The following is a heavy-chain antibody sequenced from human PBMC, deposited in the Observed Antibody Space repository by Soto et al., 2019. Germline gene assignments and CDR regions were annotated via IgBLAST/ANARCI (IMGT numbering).Heavy chain of an antibody. V-gene: IGHV4-31*03. CDR2: IYYSGST. Sequence: QVQLQESGPGLVKPSQTLSLTCTVSGGSISSGGYYWSWIRQHPGKGLEWIGYIYYSGSTYYNPSLKSRVTISVDTSKNQFSLKPSSVTAAETAVYYCARVTRGYSGSEQIPTHFDYWGQGTLVTVSS. D-gene: IGHD5-12*01. CDR1: GGSISSGGYY. CDR3: ARVTRGYSGSEQIPTHFDY. J-gene: IGHJ4*02.